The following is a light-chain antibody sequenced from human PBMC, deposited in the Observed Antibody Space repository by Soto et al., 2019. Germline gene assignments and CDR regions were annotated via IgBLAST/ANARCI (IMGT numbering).Light chain of an antibody. CDR1: SSVSNN. CDR3: QQYNNWPRT. V-gene: IGKV3D-15*01. J-gene: IGKJ1*01. Sequence: IVVTQPPGPLSLSPGEGATLSCGASSSVSNNDLAWYQQKPGKAPRLLIYGASNRATGIPDRFSGSGSGTEFTLTISSLQAEDFAVYYCQQYNNWPRTFGQGTKVDIK. CDR2: GAS.